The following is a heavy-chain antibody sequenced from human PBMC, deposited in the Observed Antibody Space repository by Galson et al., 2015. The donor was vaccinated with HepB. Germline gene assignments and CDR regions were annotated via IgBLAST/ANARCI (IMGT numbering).Heavy chain of an antibody. D-gene: IGHD3-22*01. CDR3: AHSSFSCYDSSSPYAFDI. V-gene: IGHV2-5*01. J-gene: IGHJ3*02. Sequence: PALVKPTQTLTLTCTFSGFSLSTSGVGVGWIRQPPGKALEWLALIYWNDDKRYSPSLKSRLTITKDTSKNQVVLTMTNIDPVDTATYYCAHSSFSCYDSSSPYAFDIWGQGTMVTVSS. CDR1: GFSLSTSGVG. CDR2: IYWNDDK.